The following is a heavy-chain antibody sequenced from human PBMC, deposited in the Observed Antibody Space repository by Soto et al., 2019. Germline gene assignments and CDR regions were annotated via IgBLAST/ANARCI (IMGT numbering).Heavy chain of an antibody. V-gene: IGHV1-3*01. CDR3: ARRLSAFDV. Sequence: ASVKVSCKTSGYTFLNYAIHWVRQAPGQGLEWMGWVNPSNGYTRYSENFQARLSLTRDTSANTAYMELTSLRSEDTAVYYCARRLSAFDVWGQGTVATVSS. J-gene: IGHJ3*01. CDR1: GYTFLNYA. CDR2: VNPSNGYT.